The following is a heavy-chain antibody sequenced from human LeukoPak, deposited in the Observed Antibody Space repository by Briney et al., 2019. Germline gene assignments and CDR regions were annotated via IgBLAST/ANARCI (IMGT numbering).Heavy chain of an antibody. CDR3: ASSHDSSGND. D-gene: IGHD3-22*01. J-gene: IGHJ4*02. V-gene: IGHV3-7*01. CDR2: IKYDGSHK. CDR1: GFSFSSYW. Sequence: PGGSLRLSCVASGFSFSSYWMAWVRQAPGKGLEWVVNIKYDGSHKYYVDSVKGRFTISRDNAKNSVYLQMNSLRVDDTAVYFCASSHDSSGNDWGQGTMVTVSS.